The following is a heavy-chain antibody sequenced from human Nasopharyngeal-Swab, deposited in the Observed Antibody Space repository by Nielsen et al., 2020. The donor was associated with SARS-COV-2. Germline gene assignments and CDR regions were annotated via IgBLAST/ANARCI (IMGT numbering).Heavy chain of an antibody. CDR3: ARDRVNTVTTVEPPFWKGYYYGMDV. D-gene: IGHD4-17*01. CDR2: INPSGGST. V-gene: IGHV1-46*01. CDR1: GYSFTSYY. Sequence: GESLKISCKGSGYSFTSYYMHWVRQAPGQGLEWMGIINPSGGSTSYAQKFQGRVTMTRDTSTSTVYMELSSLRSEDTAVYYCARDRVNTVTTVEPPFWKGYYYGMDVWGQGTTVTVSS. J-gene: IGHJ6*02.